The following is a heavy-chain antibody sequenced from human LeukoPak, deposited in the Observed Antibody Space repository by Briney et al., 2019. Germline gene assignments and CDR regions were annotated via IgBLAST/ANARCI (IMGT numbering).Heavy chain of an antibody. J-gene: IGHJ6*02. D-gene: IGHD2-21*02. CDR2: INHSGST. V-gene: IGHV4-34*01. Sequence: LETLSLTCTVSGGSISSYYWSWIRQPPGKGLEWIGEINHSGSTNYNPSLKSRVTISVDTSKNQFSLKLSSVTAADTAVYYCARLGAATAINGMDVWGQGTTVTVSS. CDR3: ARLGAATAINGMDV. CDR1: GGSISSYY.